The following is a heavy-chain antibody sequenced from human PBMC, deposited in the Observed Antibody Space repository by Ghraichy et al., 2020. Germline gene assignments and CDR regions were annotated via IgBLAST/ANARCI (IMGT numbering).Heavy chain of an antibody. CDR1: GFSVSSHS. Sequence: GGSLRLSCAASGFSVSSHSMNWVRQAPGKGLEWVSSISSSSSYKYHADSLKGRITICRDNAKNSLYLQKLSLRAENTAVYYCAGTINGSTSYYCYEMDVWGQGTTVSVSS. CDR2: ISSSSSYK. V-gene: IGHV3-21*01. D-gene: IGHD1-7*01. J-gene: IGHJ6*02. CDR3: AGTINGSTSYYCYEMDV.